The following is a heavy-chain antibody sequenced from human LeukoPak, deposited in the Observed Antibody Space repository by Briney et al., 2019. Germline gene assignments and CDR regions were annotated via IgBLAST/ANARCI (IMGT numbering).Heavy chain of an antibody. Sequence: SVKVSCKASGGTFSSYGISWVRQAPGQGLDWMGRIIPIFDITNYAQNFQGRVTVTADKSTSTAYMELSSLRSEDTAVYYCARGAAQYDSSGYQSSPFDYWGQGTLVTVSS. D-gene: IGHD3-22*01. CDR1: GGTFSSYG. V-gene: IGHV1-69*04. CDR2: IIPIFDIT. J-gene: IGHJ4*02. CDR3: ARGAAQYDSSGYQSSPFDY.